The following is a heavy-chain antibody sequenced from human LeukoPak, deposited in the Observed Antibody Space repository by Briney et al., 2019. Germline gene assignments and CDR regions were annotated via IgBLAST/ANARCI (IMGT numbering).Heavy chain of an antibody. CDR3: ARGVVATDFDY. CDR1: GGSISSYY. V-gene: IGHV4-59*01. CDR2: IYYSGST. Sequence: SETLSLTCTVSGGSISSYYWSWIRQPPGKGLEWIGHIYYSGSTNYNPSLKSRVTISVDTSKNQFSLKLSSVTAADTAVYYCARGVVATDFDYWGQGTLVTVSS. D-gene: IGHD5-12*01. J-gene: IGHJ4*02.